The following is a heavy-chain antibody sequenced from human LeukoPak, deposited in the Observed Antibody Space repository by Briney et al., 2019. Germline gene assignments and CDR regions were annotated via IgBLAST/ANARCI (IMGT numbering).Heavy chain of an antibody. CDR1: GFTVSSYA. CDR3: AREPLGELLGYFDY. CDR2: ISEDGRNK. Sequence: GGSLRLSFSASGFTVSSYAMHWVRQPPGKGLELVAFISEDGRNKYYASSVKGRFAISRDNSKNTLDLQLSSLRAEDTAVYYCAREPLGELLGYFDYWGQGTLVTVSS. V-gene: IGHV3-30*09. D-gene: IGHD1-26*01. J-gene: IGHJ4*02.